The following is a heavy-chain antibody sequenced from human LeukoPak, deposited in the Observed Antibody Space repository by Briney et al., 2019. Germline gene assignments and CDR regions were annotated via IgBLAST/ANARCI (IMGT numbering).Heavy chain of an antibody. Sequence: GGSLRLSCAASGFTFSGSAMHWVRQASGKGLEWVGRIRSKTNSYATSYAASVKGRFALSRDDSKNTAYLQMNSLRAEDTAVYYCARAGFRVRDDAFDIWGQGTMVTVSS. D-gene: IGHD3-10*01. CDR2: IRSKTNSYAT. CDR3: ARAGFRVRDDAFDI. V-gene: IGHV3-73*01. J-gene: IGHJ3*02. CDR1: GFTFSGSA.